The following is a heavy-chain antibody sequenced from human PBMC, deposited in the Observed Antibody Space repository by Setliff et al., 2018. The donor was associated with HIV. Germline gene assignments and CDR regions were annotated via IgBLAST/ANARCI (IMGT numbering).Heavy chain of an antibody. CDR3: AREGYAFDI. D-gene: IGHD1-1*01. CDR2: IDWDDDK. Sequence: SGPTLVNPTQPLTLTCTFSGFSLSTSGMRVSWIRQPPGKALEWLARIDWDDDKFYSTSLKTRLTISMDTSKNQVVLTMTNMDPVDTATYYCAREGYAFDIWGQGTMVTVSS. CDR1: GFSLSTSGMR. J-gene: IGHJ3*02. V-gene: IGHV2-70*04.